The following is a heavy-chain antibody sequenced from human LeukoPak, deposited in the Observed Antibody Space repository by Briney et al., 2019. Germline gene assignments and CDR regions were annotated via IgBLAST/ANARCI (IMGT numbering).Heavy chain of an antibody. J-gene: IGHJ4*02. Sequence: GGSLRLSYAASGFTFSGYWMSWVRQAPGKGLEWVANIKQDGSDKYYVDSVKGRFTISRDNAKNSLYLQMNSLRAEDTAVYFCARARGTIAGYFDYWGQGTLVTVSS. CDR1: GFTFSGYW. CDR3: ARARGTIAGYFDY. CDR2: IKQDGSDK. D-gene: IGHD1-26*01. V-gene: IGHV3-7*01.